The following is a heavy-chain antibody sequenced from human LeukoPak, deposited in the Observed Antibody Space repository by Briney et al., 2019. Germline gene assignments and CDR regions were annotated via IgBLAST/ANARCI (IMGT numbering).Heavy chain of an antibody. V-gene: IGHV3-23*01. CDR3: APAAAGNFDY. CDR2: ISGSGGST. Sequence: GGTLRLSCAASGFTFSSYGMSWVRQAPGKGLEWVSAISGSGGSTYYADSVKGRFTISRDNPKNTLYLQMNSLRAEDTAVYYCAPAAAGNFDYWGQGTLVTVSS. D-gene: IGHD6-13*01. CDR1: GFTFSSYG. J-gene: IGHJ4*02.